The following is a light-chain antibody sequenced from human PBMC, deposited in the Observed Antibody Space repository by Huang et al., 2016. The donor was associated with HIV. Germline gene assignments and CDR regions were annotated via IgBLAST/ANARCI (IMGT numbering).Light chain of an antibody. J-gene: IGKJ2*01. CDR2: KTS. V-gene: IGKV1-5*03. Sequence: DIQMTQSPSTLSPSVGARVTITCRASQNILNWLAWYQQKPVRAPSLVSYKTSTLQNGVPSRFSGSGSGTEFTLTISSLQPDDFATYYCQPYNSHPYTFGQGTKLDIK. CDR3: QPYNSHPYT. CDR1: QNILNW.